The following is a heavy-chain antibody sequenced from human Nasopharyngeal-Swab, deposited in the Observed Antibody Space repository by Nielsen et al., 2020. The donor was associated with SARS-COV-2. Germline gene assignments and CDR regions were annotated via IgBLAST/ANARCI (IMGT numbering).Heavy chain of an antibody. D-gene: IGHD1-14*01. CDR2: ISSTGSTI. J-gene: IGHJ4*02. CDR3: ARERWRDHDFDA. Sequence: GGSLRLSCAASGFTLSSYEMNWVRQAPGKGLEWISYISSTGSTIYNADSVKSRFTVSRENAKNSMFLQMISLRAEDTAVYYCARERWRDHDFDAWGQGTLVIVSS. V-gene: IGHV3-48*03. CDR1: GFTLSSYE.